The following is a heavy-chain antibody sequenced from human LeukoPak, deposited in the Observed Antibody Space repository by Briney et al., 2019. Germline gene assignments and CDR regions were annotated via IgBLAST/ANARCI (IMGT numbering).Heavy chain of an antibody. CDR2: INPSGST. D-gene: IGHD3-16*01. V-gene: IGHV4-39*07. Sequence: PSETLSLTCTVSAGSISSSSHHWGWIRQPPGKGLEWIGEINPSGSTSYSPSLKSRVTISADTSKSQFSLKLSSVAAADTAVYYCARGGFGRVLDFWGQGTLVTVSS. CDR3: ARGGFGRVLDF. J-gene: IGHJ4*02. CDR1: AGSISSSSHH.